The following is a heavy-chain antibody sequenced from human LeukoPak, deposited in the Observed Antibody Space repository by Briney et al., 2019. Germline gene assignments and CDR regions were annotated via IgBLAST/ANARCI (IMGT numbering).Heavy chain of an antibody. CDR3: ARVGYLRELDY. Sequence: PGGSLRLSCAASGFTFSTYWMSWVRQAPGKGLEWVANIKQDGSEKYYVDSVKGRFTISRDNAKNSLYLQMNSLRAEDTAVYYCARVGYLRELDYWGQGTLVTVSS. D-gene: IGHD5-18*01. J-gene: IGHJ4*02. CDR1: GFTFSTYW. CDR2: IKQDGSEK. V-gene: IGHV3-7*01.